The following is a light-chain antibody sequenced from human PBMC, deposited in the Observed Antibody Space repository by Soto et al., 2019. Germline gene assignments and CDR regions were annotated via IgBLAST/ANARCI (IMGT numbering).Light chain of an antibody. J-gene: IGKJ1*01. CDR3: QHYETYPWM. Sequence: DIQMTQSPSTLSAYIGDRVTITCRASQNINNWLAWYQQKPGKAPKLLIHKASNLESGVPSRFSGSGSRTEFTLTVSSLQPDDFATYYCQHYETYPWMFGQGTKVENK. V-gene: IGKV1-5*03. CDR2: KAS. CDR1: QNINNW.